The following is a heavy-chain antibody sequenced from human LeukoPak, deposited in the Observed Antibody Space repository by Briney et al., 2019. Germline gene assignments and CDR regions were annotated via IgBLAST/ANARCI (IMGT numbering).Heavy chain of an antibody. CDR1: GFTFSSYG. CDR2: ISYDGSNK. D-gene: IGHD1-1*01. V-gene: IGHV3-30*18. CDR3: ANDNWNDGSIDY. Sequence: PGGSLRLSCAASGFTFSSYGMHWVRQAPGKGLEWVAVISYDGSNKYYADSVKGRFTISRDNSKNTLYLQMNSLRAEDTAVYYCANDNWNDGSIDYWGQGTLVTVSS. J-gene: IGHJ4*02.